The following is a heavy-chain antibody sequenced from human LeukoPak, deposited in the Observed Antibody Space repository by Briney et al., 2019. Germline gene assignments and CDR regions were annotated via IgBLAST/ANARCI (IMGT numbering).Heavy chain of an antibody. Sequence: GGSLRLSCAASGLTFSSYAMSWVRQAPGKGLEWVSAISGSGGSTYYADSVKGRFTISRDNSKNTLYLQMNSLRAEDTAVYYCARDPFDFWSGYPRSYGMDVWGQGTTVTVSS. CDR3: ARDPFDFWSGYPRSYGMDV. V-gene: IGHV3-23*01. CDR1: GLTFSSYA. D-gene: IGHD3-3*01. CDR2: ISGSGGST. J-gene: IGHJ6*02.